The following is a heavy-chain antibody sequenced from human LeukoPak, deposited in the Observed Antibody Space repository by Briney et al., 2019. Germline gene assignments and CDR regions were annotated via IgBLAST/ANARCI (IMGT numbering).Heavy chain of an antibody. D-gene: IGHD1-26*01. CDR2: IYSGGST. CDR3: ARDGGSGSYVRAFDI. J-gene: IGHJ3*02. Sequence: GGSRRLSCAASGFTVSSNYMSWVRQAPGKGLEWVSVIYSGGSTYYADSVKGRFTISRDNSKNTLYLQMNSLRAEDPAVYYCARDGGSGSYVRAFDIWGQGTMVTVSS. CDR1: GFTVSSNY. V-gene: IGHV3-66*02.